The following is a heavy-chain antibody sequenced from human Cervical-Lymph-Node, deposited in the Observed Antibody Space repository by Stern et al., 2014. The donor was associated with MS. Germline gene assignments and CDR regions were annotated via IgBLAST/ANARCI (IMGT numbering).Heavy chain of an antibody. Sequence: MQLVESGPGLVKPSQTLSLTCTVSGGSISSGGYYWSWIRQHPGKGLEWIGYIYYSGSTYYNPSLKSRVTISVDTSKNQFSLKLSSVTAADTAVYYCASSKLVAATFDYWGQGTLVTVSS. CDR2: IYYSGST. V-gene: IGHV4-31*03. J-gene: IGHJ4*02. CDR1: GGSISSGGYY. D-gene: IGHD2-15*01. CDR3: ASSKLVAATFDY.